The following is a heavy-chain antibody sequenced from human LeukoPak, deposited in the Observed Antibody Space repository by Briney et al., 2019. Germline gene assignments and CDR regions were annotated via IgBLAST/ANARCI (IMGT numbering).Heavy chain of an antibody. D-gene: IGHD3-22*01. J-gene: IGHJ5*02. Sequence: ASVKVSCKATGYTFTGYYMHWVRQAPGQGREWMGWINPNRGGTNYAQKFQGRVTTTRDTSISTAYMELSRLRSDDTAVYYCARDYYDSSNNWFDPWGQGTLVTVSS. CDR1: GYTFTGYY. CDR3: ARDYYDSSNNWFDP. CDR2: INPNRGGT. V-gene: IGHV1-2*02.